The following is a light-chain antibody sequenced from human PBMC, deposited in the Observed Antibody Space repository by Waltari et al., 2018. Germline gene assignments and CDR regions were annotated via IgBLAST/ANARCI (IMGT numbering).Light chain of an antibody. CDR3: QQRINWPLT. J-gene: IGKJ4*01. CDR1: QSVSSS. V-gene: IGKV3-11*01. CDR2: DAF. Sequence: EIVLTQSPATLSLSPGERATLSCRASQSVSSSLAWYQQKPGQAPRLLIHDAFNRATGIPARFSGSGSGTDFTLTISSLEPEDFAVYYCQQRINWPLTFGGGTKVEIK.